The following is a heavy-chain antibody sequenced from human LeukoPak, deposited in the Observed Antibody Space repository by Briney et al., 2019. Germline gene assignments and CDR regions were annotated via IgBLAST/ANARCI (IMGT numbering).Heavy chain of an antibody. J-gene: IGHJ4*02. Sequence: ASVKVSCKASGYTFTEYHMRWVRQAPGQGLEWMGWINPNSGGTNYAQKFQGRVTMTRDTSISTAYMELSRLRSDDTAVYYCARGRELWFGEFYFDYWGQGTLVTVSS. CDR1: GYTFTEYH. V-gene: IGHV1-2*02. CDR2: INPNSGGT. D-gene: IGHD3-10*01. CDR3: ARGRELWFGEFYFDY.